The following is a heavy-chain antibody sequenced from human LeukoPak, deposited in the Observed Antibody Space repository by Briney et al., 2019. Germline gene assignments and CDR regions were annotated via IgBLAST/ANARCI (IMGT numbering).Heavy chain of an antibody. D-gene: IGHD1-26*01. CDR1: GFTVSSNY. V-gene: IGHV3-53*01. CDR2: IYSGGST. J-gene: IGHJ3*02. Sequence: GGSLRLSCAASGFTVSSNYMSWVRQAPGKGLEWVSVIYSGGSTYYADSVKGRFTIPRDNSKNTLYLQMNSLRAEDTAVYYCARGSYRDAFDIWGQGTMVTVSS. CDR3: ARGSYRDAFDI.